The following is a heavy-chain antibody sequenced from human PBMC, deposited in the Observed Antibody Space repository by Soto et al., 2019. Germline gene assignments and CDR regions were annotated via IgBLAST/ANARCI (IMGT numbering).Heavy chain of an antibody. CDR1: GFTFSSYA. V-gene: IGHV3-30*04. Sequence: GGSLRLSCAASGFTFSSYAMHWVRQAPGKGLEWVAVISYDGSNKYYADSVKGRFTISRDNSKNTLYLQMNSLRAEDTAVYFCARRGGIPRIQLWLGGFDYWGQGTLVTVSS. CDR3: ARRGGIPRIQLWLGGFDY. D-gene: IGHD5-18*01. J-gene: IGHJ4*02. CDR2: ISYDGSNK.